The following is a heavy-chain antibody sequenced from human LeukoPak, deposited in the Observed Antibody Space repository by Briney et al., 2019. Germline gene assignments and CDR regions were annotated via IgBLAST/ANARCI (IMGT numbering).Heavy chain of an antibody. J-gene: IGHJ4*02. Sequence: GASVKVSCKASGYTFTGYYMHWVRQAPGQGLEWMGWINPNSGGTNYAQKFQGRVTMTRDTSISTAYMELSRLRSDDTAVYYCARKFLYSYGPAFDYWGQGTLVTVSS. D-gene: IGHD5-18*01. V-gene: IGHV1-2*02. CDR3: ARKFLYSYGPAFDY. CDR1: GYTFTGYY. CDR2: INPNSGGT.